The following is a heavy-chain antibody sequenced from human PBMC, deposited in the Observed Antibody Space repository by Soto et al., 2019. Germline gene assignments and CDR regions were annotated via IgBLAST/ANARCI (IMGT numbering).Heavy chain of an antibody. CDR3: ARVMVAATDYYYYGMDV. CDR2: IIPIFGTA. D-gene: IGHD2-15*01. V-gene: IGHV1-69*06. Sequence: QVQLVQSGAEVKKPGSSVKVSCKASGGTFSSYAISWVRQAPGQGLEWMGGIIPIFGTANYAQKFQGRVTITADKSTSTAYIELSRLRSEDTAVYYCARVMVAATDYYYYGMDVWGQGTTVTVSS. J-gene: IGHJ6*02. CDR1: GGTFSSYA.